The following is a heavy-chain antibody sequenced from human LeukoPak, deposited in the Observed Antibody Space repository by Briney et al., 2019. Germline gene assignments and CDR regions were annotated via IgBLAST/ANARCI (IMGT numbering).Heavy chain of an antibody. J-gene: IGHJ4*02. D-gene: IGHD1-26*01. CDR2: VYYSGNT. V-gene: IGHV4-59*08. Sequence: SETLSLTCTVSGGSISSYYWSWIRQPPGKGLGWIGYVYYSGNTNYNPSLKSRVTISVDTSKNQFSLKLTSVTAADTAVYYCATYSGTYPFFDYWGQGTLVTVSS. CDR1: GGSISSYY. CDR3: ATYSGTYPFFDY.